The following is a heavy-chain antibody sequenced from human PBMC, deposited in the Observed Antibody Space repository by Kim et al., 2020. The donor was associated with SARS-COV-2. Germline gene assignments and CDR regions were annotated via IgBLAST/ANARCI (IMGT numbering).Heavy chain of an antibody. CDR1: GGSFSGYY. CDR3: ARDSSGYDF. D-gene: IGHD5-12*01. Sequence: SETPSLTCAVYGGSFSGYYWSWIRQPPGKGLEWIGEINHSGSTNYNPSLKSRVTISVDTSKNQFSLKLSSVTAADTAVYYCARDSSGYDFWGQGTLVTVSS. V-gene: IGHV4-34*01. J-gene: IGHJ4*02. CDR2: INHSGST.